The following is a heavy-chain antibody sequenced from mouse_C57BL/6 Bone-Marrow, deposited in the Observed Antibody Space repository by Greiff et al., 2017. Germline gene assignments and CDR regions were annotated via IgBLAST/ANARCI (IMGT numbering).Heavy chain of an antibody. CDR2: IAPSDSYT. CDR1: GYTFTSYW. J-gene: IGHJ4*01. D-gene: IGHD2-3*01. CDR3: ARSGWSYAMDY. V-gene: IGHV1-50*01. Sequence: VQLQQPGAELVKPGASVKLSCKASGYTFTSYWMQWVKQRPGQGLEWIGEIAPSDSYTNYNQKFKGKATLTVDPSSSTAYMQLSSLTSEDSAVYYCARSGWSYAMDYWGQGTSVTVSS.